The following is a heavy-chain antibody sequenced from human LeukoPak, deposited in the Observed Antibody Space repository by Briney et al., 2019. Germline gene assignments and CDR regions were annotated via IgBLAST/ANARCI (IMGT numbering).Heavy chain of an antibody. CDR2: ISGSGGST. Sequence: PGGSLRLSCAASGFTFSSYAMSWVRQAPGKGLEWVSAISGSGGSTYYADSVKGRFTISRDNSKNTLYLQMNSLRAEDTAVYYCAINYYGSGSYFRWGQGTLVTVSS. D-gene: IGHD3-10*01. V-gene: IGHV3-23*01. J-gene: IGHJ4*02. CDR1: GFTFSSYA. CDR3: AINYYGSGSYFR.